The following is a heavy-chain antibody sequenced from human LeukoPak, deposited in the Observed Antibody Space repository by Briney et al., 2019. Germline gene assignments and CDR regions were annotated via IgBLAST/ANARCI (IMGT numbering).Heavy chain of an antibody. CDR2: IIPIFGTA. CDR3: ASGGYCSGGSCYVGSSPAGELFDY. D-gene: IGHD2-15*01. V-gene: IGHV1-69*05. CDR1: GGAFSSYA. J-gene: IGHJ4*02. Sequence: SVKVSCKASGGAFSSYAISWVRQAPGQGLEWTGGIIPIFGTANYAQKFQGRVTITTDESTSTAYMELSSLRSEDTAVYYCASGGYCSGGSCYVGSSPAGELFDYWGQGTLVTVSS.